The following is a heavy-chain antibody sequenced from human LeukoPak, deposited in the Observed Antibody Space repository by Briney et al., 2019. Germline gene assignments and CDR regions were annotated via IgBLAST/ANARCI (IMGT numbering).Heavy chain of an antibody. Sequence: ASVKVSCKASGYTFTSYDINWVRQATGQGLEWMGWMNPNSGNTGYAQKFQGRVTMTRDMSTSTVYMELSSLRSEDTAVYYCAREQGIAAAGEIDYWGQGTLVTVSS. CDR1: GYTFTSYD. D-gene: IGHD6-13*01. CDR2: MNPNSGNT. J-gene: IGHJ4*02. CDR3: AREQGIAAAGEIDY. V-gene: IGHV1-8*01.